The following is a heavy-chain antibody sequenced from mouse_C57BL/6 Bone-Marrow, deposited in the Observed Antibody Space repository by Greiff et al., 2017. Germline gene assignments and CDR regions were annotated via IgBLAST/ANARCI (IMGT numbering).Heavy chain of an antibody. Sequence: QVQLQQSGAELVKPGASVKLSCKASGYIFTEYTIHWVKQRSGQGLEWIGWFYPGSGSIKYNERFKDKATLTADKSSNTVYMELSRLTSEDSAVYFCARHERYYDSAGYFDYWRQGTTLTVSS. D-gene: IGHD2-4*01. CDR3: ARHERYYDSAGYFDY. J-gene: IGHJ2*01. V-gene: IGHV1-62-2*01. CDR2: FYPGSGSI. CDR1: GYIFTEYT.